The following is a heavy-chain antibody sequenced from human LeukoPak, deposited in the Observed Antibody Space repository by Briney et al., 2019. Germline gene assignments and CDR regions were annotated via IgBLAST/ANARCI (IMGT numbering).Heavy chain of an antibody. D-gene: IGHD4/OR15-4a*01. CDR1: GFTFSSYE. CDR3: AKDMVGDYWYFDL. V-gene: IGHV3-48*03. Sequence: GGSLRLSCAASGFTFSSYEMNWVRQAPGKGLEWVLYISSSGSTIYYADSVKGRFTISRDNSKNSLYLQMNSLRTEDTALYYCAKDMVGDYWYFDLWGRGTLVTVSS. CDR2: ISSSGSTI. J-gene: IGHJ2*01.